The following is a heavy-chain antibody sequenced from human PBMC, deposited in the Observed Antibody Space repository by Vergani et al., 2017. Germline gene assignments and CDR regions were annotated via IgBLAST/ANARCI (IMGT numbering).Heavy chain of an antibody. D-gene: IGHD6-13*01. V-gene: IGHV3-21*01. CDR3: ARKVGKGSPGIAAAGTRGYYYYYMDV. Sequence: EVQLVESGGGLVKRGGSLRLSCAASGFTFSSYSMNWVRQAPGKGLEWVSSISSSSSYIHYSDSLKGRFTISRDNAKSSLYLQMNSLRAEDTAVYYCARKVGKGSPGIAAAGTRGYYYYYMDVWGKGTTVTVSS. J-gene: IGHJ6*03. CDR2: ISSSSSYI. CDR1: GFTFSSYS.